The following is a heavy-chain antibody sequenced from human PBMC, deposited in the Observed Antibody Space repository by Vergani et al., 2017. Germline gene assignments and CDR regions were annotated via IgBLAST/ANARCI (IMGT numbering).Heavy chain of an antibody. CDR1: GFTFSACP. CDR2: ISARYPST. D-gene: IGHD5-18*01. J-gene: IGHJ4*02. V-gene: IGHV3-23*01. CDR3: SRGRGYSFGYSDY. Sequence: EVQLLQSGGGVIQPGGSVRLSCAASGFTFSACPMTWVRQAPGKGLEWVSAISARYPSTYYADSVKGRFTISRDDSKRLAYLQLSGLKTEDTAVYFCSRGRGYSFGYSDYWGQGTLVTVSS.